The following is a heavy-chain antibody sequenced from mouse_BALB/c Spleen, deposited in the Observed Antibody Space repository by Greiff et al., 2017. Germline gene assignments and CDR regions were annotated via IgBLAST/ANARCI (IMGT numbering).Heavy chain of an antibody. Sequence: EVQLVESGPGLVKPSQSLSLTCTVTGYSITSDYAWNWIRQFPGNKLEWMGYISYSGSTSYNPSLKSRISITRDTSKNQFFLQLNSVTTEDTATYYCARSYYYGSSFLYWYFDVWGAGTTVTVSS. CDR3: ARSYYYGSSFLYWYFDV. CDR2: ISYSGST. J-gene: IGHJ1*01. V-gene: IGHV3-2*02. CDR1: GYSITSDYA. D-gene: IGHD1-1*01.